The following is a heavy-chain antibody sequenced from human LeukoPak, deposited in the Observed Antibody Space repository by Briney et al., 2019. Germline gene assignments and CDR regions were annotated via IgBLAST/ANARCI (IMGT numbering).Heavy chain of an antibody. Sequence: ASVKVSCKASGYTFTGYYMHWVRQAPGQGLEWMGWINPNSGGTNYAQKFQGRVTMTRDTSTSTVYMELSSLRSEDTAVYYCARTPYYYGSGSYNLNWFDPWGQGTLVTVSS. CDR3: ARTPYYYGSGSYNLNWFDP. D-gene: IGHD3-10*01. V-gene: IGHV1-2*02. J-gene: IGHJ5*02. CDR1: GYTFTGYY. CDR2: INPNSGGT.